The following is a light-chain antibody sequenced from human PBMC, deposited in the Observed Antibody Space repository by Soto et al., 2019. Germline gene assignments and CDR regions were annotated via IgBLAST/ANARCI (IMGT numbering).Light chain of an antibody. CDR3: QQYASYWT. Sequence: DIQSTQSHSALSPSFLDIVTITCRASQSISRWLAWYQQKPGKAPKLLIYDVSSLEGGVPSRFSGSGSGTDFTLTISRLQTDDSATYYCQQYASYWTFGQGTKVDI. V-gene: IGKV1-5*01. CDR2: DVS. CDR1: QSISRW. J-gene: IGKJ1*01.